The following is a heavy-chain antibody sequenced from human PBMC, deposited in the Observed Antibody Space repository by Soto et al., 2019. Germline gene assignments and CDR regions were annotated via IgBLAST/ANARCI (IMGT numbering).Heavy chain of an antibody. CDR2: MFYGGST. V-gene: IGHV4-59*08. CDR3: STAARGHYFDY. Sequence: SETLSLTCTVSGGSISSYYWSWIRQPPGKGLEWIAYMFYGGSTSYNPSLKSRVTISVDTSKKQFSLKLSSVTAADTAVYYCSTAARGHYFDYWGQGTLVTVSS. D-gene: IGHD2-2*01. J-gene: IGHJ4*02. CDR1: GGSISSYY.